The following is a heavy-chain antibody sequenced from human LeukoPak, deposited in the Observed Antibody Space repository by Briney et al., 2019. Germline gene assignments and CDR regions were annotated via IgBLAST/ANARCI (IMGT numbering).Heavy chain of an antibody. J-gene: IGHJ6*03. CDR2: IRYSGTT. CDR1: GPYRTSYY. Sequence: PSETLSLTCTVSGPYRTSYYWSWLRQPPGKGLEWMGYIRYSGTTNYNPTVTTRVTFSVDTSKNQFSLKLTSVTAADTAVYYCARTYGPTDYYYYYMDVWGKGTTVTVSS. CDR3: ARTYGPTDYYYYYMDV. D-gene: IGHD3-10*01. V-gene: IGHV4-59*01.